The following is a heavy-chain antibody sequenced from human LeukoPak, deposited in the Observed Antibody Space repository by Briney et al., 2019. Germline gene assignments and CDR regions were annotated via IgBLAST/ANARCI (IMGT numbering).Heavy chain of an antibody. Sequence: PGGSLRLSCAASGFTFSSYWMIWVRQAPGKGLEWVANIQQDGSEKYYVDPVKGRFTISRDNAKNSLYLQMNSLRAEDTAVYYCARNPPRYFNWGQGTLVTVSS. J-gene: IGHJ4*02. D-gene: IGHD1-26*01. CDR1: GFTFSSYW. CDR2: IQQDGSEK. CDR3: ARNPPRYFN. V-gene: IGHV3-7*05.